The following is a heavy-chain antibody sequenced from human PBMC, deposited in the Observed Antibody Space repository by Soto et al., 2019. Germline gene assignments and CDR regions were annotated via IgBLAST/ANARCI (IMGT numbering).Heavy chain of an antibody. V-gene: IGHV1-69*08. Sequence: QVQLVQSGAEVKKPGSSVTVSCTVSGDTFSTSTINWVRQAPRQGLEWMGRIIPVLGPPNYSQTFQGRLTITADTSTNTVYMELSSLRSEDTAVSFCPRRGDDSLSVDFDRWGQGTLVTVSS. CDR1: GDTFSTST. CDR3: PRRGDDSLSVDFDR. CDR2: IIPVLGPP. D-gene: IGHD5-12*01. J-gene: IGHJ4*02.